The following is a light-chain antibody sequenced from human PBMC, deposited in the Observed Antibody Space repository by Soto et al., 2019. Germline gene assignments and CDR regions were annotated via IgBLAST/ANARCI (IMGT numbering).Light chain of an antibody. CDR1: ISNIGNNY. V-gene: IGLV1-47*01. CDR2: RNN. CDR3: AAWDDTVRSYV. Sequence: QSVLTQPPSVLGTPEQRVTISCYGSISNIGNNYVHWFQQLPGTAPKVLSNRNNQRPSGVPDRFSGSKSGTSASLAISGLRSEDEAEYYCAAWDDTVRSYVFGTGTKVTVL. J-gene: IGLJ1*01.